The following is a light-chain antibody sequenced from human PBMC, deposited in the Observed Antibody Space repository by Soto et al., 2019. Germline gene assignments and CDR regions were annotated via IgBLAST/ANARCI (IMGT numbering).Light chain of an antibody. V-gene: IGKV3-11*01. Sequence: EIVLTQSPATLSLSPGERATRSCRASQSVSSYLAWYQQKPGQAPRLLIYDASNRATGIPARFSGSGSGTDFTLTISSLEPEDFAVYYCQQRSNWPPYTFGQGTKADIK. CDR1: QSVSSY. J-gene: IGKJ2*01. CDR3: QQRSNWPPYT. CDR2: DAS.